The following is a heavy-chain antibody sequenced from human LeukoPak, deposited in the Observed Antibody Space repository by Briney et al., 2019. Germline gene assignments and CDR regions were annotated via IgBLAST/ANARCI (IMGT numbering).Heavy chain of an antibody. CDR3: AKEKGFSSGWEHFDY. D-gene: IGHD6-19*01. CDR1: GFTFNSYA. V-gene: IGHV3-23*01. Sequence: GGSLRLSCAASGFTFNSYAMSRVRQAQGQGLEWVSAITSSGSSTYYADSVKCRFTISRDNSKNTLYLQMNSLRAEDTAVYYCAKEKGFSSGWEHFDYWGQETLVTVSS. CDR2: ITSSGSST. J-gene: IGHJ4*02.